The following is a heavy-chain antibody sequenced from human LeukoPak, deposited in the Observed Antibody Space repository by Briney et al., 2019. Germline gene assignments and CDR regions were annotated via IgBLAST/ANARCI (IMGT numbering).Heavy chain of an antibody. V-gene: IGHV1-46*01. J-gene: IGHJ4*02. CDR3: ARVAVITRAFDD. Sequence: GASVKVSCKASGYTFTSYYMHWVRQAPGQGLEWMGIINPSGGSTSYAQKFQGRVTMTRDTSASTVYMELSSLRSEDTAVYYCARVAVITRAFDDWGQGTLVTVSS. CDR2: INPSGGST. D-gene: IGHD3-22*01. CDR1: GYTFTSYY.